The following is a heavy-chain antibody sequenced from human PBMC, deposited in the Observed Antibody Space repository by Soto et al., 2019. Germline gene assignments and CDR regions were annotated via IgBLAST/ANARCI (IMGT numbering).Heavy chain of an antibody. D-gene: IGHD3-10*01. Sequence: SETLSLTCTVSGGSISSSSYYWGWIRQHPGKGLEWIGSIYYSGSTYYNPSLKSRVTISVDTSKNQFSLKLSSVTAADTAVYYCARQRDYYGSGSPGDYYGMDVWGQGTTVTVSS. CDR1: GGSISSSSYY. V-gene: IGHV4-39*01. J-gene: IGHJ6*02. CDR2: IYYSGST. CDR3: ARQRDYYGSGSPGDYYGMDV.